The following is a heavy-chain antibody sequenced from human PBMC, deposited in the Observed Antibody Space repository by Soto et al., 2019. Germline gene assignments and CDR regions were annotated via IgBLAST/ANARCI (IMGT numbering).Heavy chain of an antibody. CDR3: ARTGNIVVVVAKYGMDV. Sequence: GASVKVSCKASGYTFTGYYMHWVRQAPGQGLEWMGWINPNSGGKNYAQKFQGRVTMTRDTSISTAYMELSRLRSDDTAVYYCARTGNIVVVVAKYGMDVWGQGTTVTVSS. CDR2: INPNSGGK. D-gene: IGHD2-15*01. CDR1: GYTFTGYY. J-gene: IGHJ6*02. V-gene: IGHV1-2*02.